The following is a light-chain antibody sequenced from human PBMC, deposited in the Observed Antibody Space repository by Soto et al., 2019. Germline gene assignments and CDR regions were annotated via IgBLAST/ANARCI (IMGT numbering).Light chain of an antibody. CDR1: QGISSY. J-gene: IGKJ1*01. V-gene: IGKV1-9*01. Sequence: DIQLTQSPSFLSASVGDRVTITCRASQGISSYLAWYQQKPGKAPKLLIYAASTLQSGVPSRFSGSGSGTEFTLLISSLQPEDFSAYYCRQLNSYSPWTFGQGTKVEIK. CDR3: RQLNSYSPWT. CDR2: AAS.